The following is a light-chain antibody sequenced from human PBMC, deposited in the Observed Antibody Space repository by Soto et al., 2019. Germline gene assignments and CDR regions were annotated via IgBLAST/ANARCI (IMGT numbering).Light chain of an antibody. V-gene: IGKV3-20*01. CDR1: QSVSSY. CDR3: QQYGSSPIT. Sequence: EIVLKQSPGTLSLSPVEKATLSCRASQSVSSYLAWYQQKPGQAPRLLIYGASSRATGIPDRFSGSGSGTDFTLTISRLEPEDFAVYYCQQYGSSPITFGQGSGLEIK. J-gene: IGKJ5*01. CDR2: GAS.